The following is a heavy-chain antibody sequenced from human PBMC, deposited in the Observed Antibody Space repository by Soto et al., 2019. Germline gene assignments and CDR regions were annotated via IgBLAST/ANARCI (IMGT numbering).Heavy chain of an antibody. CDR1: GGSISSSSYY. D-gene: IGHD2-2*01. CDR2: IYYSGST. V-gene: IGHV4-39*01. J-gene: IGHJ3*02. CDR3: ATYCSSTSCYLHAFDI. Sequence: SETLSLTCTVSGGSISSSSYYWGWIRQPPGKGLEWIGSIYYSGSTYYNPSLKSRVTISVDTSKNQFSLKLSSVTAADTAVYYCATYCSSTSCYLHAFDIWGQGTMVTVSS.